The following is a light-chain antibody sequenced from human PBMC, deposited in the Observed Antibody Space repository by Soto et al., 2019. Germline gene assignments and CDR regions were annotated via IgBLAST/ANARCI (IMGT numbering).Light chain of an antibody. CDR3: RSVDSSGIYV. V-gene: IGLV3-25*03. J-gene: IGLJ1*01. CDR1: PLPTQY. Sequence: SYELTQPPSVSVSPGQTITIICSGDPLPTQYSYWYQQKPGQAPVLMIHKDTERPSGVPERFSGSRSGTIVSLIISGVQAEDEADYYCRSVDSSGIYVFGTGTKLTVL. CDR2: KDT.